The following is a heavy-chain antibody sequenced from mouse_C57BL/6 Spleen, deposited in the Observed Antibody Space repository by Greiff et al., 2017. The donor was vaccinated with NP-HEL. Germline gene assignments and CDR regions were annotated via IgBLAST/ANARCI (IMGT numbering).Heavy chain of an antibody. CDR3: ARQIYYGPYFDV. D-gene: IGHD2-1*01. CDR2: IDPANGNT. Sequence: VQLQQSVAELVRPGASVKLSCTASGFNIKNTYMHWVKQRPEQGLEWIGRIDPANGNTKYAPKFQGKATITADTSSNTAYLQLSRLTSEDTAIYSGARQIYYGPYFDVWGTGTTVTVSS. CDR1: GFNIKNTY. J-gene: IGHJ1*03. V-gene: IGHV14-3*01.